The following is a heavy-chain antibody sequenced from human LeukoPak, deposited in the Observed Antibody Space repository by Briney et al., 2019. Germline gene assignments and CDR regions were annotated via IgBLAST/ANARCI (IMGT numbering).Heavy chain of an antibody. CDR1: GGSISSGSYY. Sequence: SQTLSLTCTVPGGSISSGSYYWSWIRQPAGKGLEWIGRIYTSGSTNYNPSLKSRVTISVDTSKNQFSLKLSSVTAADTAVYYCARSLAYCGGDCYPYDYWGQGTLVTVSS. CDR2: IYTSGST. D-gene: IGHD2-21*01. V-gene: IGHV4-61*02. J-gene: IGHJ4*02. CDR3: ARSLAYCGGDCYPYDY.